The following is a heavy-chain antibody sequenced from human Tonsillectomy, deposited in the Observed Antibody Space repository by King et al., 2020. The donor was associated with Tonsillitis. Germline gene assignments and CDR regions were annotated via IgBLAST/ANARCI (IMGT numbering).Heavy chain of an antibody. CDR1: GYTFNNYG. V-gene: IGHV1-18*01. CDR3: ARGRSSGRGNYFDY. J-gene: IGHJ4*02. D-gene: IGHD1-26*01. CDR2: ISPYSGNT. Sequence: QLVQSGAEVKKPGASVKVSCKASGYTFNNYGITWVRQAPGQGLEWMGWISPYSGNTNSATKLQGRVTMTTDTSTNTVYMELRSLRSVDTAVYYCARGRSSGRGNYFDYWGQGTLVSVSS.